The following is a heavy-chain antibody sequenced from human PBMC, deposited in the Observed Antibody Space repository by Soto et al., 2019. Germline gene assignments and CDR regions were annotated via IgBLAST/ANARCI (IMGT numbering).Heavy chain of an antibody. CDR3: ARAVAGPQNFDY. Sequence: QVKLVQYGAEVKKPGASVKVSCKASGYTFTSYGISWVRQAPGQGLEWMGWISAYNGNTKYAQKVQGRVTMTTDTSTSTAYMELRSLRSDDTAVYYCARAVAGPQNFDYWGQGTLVTVSS. CDR2: ISAYNGNT. CDR1: GYTFTSYG. V-gene: IGHV1-18*01. J-gene: IGHJ4*02. D-gene: IGHD6-19*01.